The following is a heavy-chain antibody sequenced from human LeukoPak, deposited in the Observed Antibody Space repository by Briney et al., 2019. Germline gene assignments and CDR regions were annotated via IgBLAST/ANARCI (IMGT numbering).Heavy chain of an antibody. J-gene: IGHJ5*02. D-gene: IGHD6-13*01. CDR1: GFTFSSYW. V-gene: IGHV3-7*01. CDR2: IKQDGSEK. Sequence: GGSLRLSCAASGFTFSSYWMSWVRQAPGKWLEWVANIKQDGSEKYYVDSVKGGFTISRDNAKNSLYLQMNSLRAEDTAVYYCAREQEIAAAPWFDPWGQGTLVTVSS. CDR3: AREQEIAAAPWFDP.